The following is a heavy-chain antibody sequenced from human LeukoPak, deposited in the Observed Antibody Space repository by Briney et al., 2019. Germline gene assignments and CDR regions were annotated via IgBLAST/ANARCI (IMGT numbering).Heavy chain of an antibody. CDR3: ARAMYSSSWYRHFDY. D-gene: IGHD6-13*01. CDR1: GFTFSSYS. CDR2: ISSSSSYV. Sequence: GGSLRLSCAASGFTFSSYSMNWVRQAPGKGLEWVSSISSSSSYVYYADSVKGRFTISRDNAKNSLCLQMNSLRAEDTAVYYCARAMYSSSWYRHFDYWGQGTLVTVSS. J-gene: IGHJ4*02. V-gene: IGHV3-21*01.